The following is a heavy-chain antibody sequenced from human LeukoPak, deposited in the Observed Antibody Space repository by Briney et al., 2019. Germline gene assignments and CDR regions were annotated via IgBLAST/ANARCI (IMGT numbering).Heavy chain of an antibody. CDR2: ISSSGSTI. J-gene: IGHJ6*03. V-gene: IGHV3-48*03. CDR3: ARSPDSTYYYYYMDV. CDR1: GFTFSSYE. Sequence: GGSLRLSCAASGFTFSSYEMNWVRQAPGKGLEWVSYISSSGSTIYYADSVKGRFTISRDNAKNSLYLQMNSLRAEDTAVYYCARSPDSTYYYYYMDVWGKGTTVTVSS. D-gene: IGHD6-13*01.